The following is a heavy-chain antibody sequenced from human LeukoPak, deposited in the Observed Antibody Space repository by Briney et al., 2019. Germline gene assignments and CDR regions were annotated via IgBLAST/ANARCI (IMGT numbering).Heavy chain of an antibody. CDR3: ARYIAVAGYFDY. Sequence: GASVKVSCKASGGTFSSYAISWVRQAPGQGLEWMGGIIPIFGTANYAQKFQGRVTMTTDTSTSTAYMELRSLRSDDTAVYYCARYIAVAGYFDYWGQGTLVTVSS. J-gene: IGHJ4*02. D-gene: IGHD6-19*01. V-gene: IGHV1-69*05. CDR1: GGTFSSYA. CDR2: IIPIFGTA.